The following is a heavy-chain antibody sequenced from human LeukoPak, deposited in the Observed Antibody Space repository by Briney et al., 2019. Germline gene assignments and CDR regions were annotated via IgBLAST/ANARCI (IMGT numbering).Heavy chain of an antibody. J-gene: IGHJ4*02. Sequence: PWGSLRLSCAASGFTFSSYAMSWVRQPPGKGLEWVSAISGSGGNTYYADSVKGRFTISRDNSKNTLYLQMNSLRAEDTAVYYCAKDLRGFGDLLYSNLDYWGQGTLVTVSS. V-gene: IGHV3-23*01. CDR1: GFTFSSYA. CDR3: AKDLRGFGDLLYSNLDY. CDR2: ISGSGGNT. D-gene: IGHD3-10*01.